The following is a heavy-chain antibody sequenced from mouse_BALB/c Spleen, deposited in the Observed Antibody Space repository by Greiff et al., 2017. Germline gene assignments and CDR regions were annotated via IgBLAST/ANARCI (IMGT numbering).Heavy chain of an antibody. D-gene: IGHD2-10*01. Sequence: QVQLKQSGAELVRPGSSVKISCKASGYAFSSYWMNWVKQRPGQGLEWIGQIYPGDGDTNYNGKFKGKATLTADKSSSTAYMQLSSLTSEDSAVYFCARAYYGNYDAMDYWGQGTSVTVSS. CDR2: IYPGDGDT. V-gene: IGHV1-80*01. J-gene: IGHJ4*01. CDR3: ARAYYGNYDAMDY. CDR1: GYAFSSYW.